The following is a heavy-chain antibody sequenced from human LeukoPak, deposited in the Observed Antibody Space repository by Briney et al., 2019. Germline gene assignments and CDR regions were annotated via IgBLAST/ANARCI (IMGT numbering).Heavy chain of an antibody. CDR1: GFTFGSYA. V-gene: IGHV3-23*01. CDR3: AKDRSSTTSCSNY. CDR2: LSPSGASI. D-gene: IGHD2-2*01. Sequence: GGSLRLSCAASGFTFGSYAMSWVRQAPGRGLEWVSSLSPSGASIYYADSVKGRFTISRDNSKNMLYLEMNSLRVEDTAIYYCAKDRSSTTSCSNYWGRGTLVTVSS. J-gene: IGHJ4*02.